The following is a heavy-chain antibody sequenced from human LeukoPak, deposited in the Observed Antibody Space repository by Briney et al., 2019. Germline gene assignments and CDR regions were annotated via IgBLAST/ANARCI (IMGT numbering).Heavy chain of an antibody. Sequence: SVKVSCKASGYTFTSYGISWVRQAPGQGLEWMGGIIPIFGTANYAQKFQGRVTITTDESTSTAYMELSSLRSEDTAVYYCATYYDILTGYYNGEFDYWGQGTLVTVSS. CDR1: GYTFTSYG. CDR2: IIPIFGTA. J-gene: IGHJ4*02. D-gene: IGHD3-9*01. V-gene: IGHV1-69*05. CDR3: ATYYDILTGYYNGEFDY.